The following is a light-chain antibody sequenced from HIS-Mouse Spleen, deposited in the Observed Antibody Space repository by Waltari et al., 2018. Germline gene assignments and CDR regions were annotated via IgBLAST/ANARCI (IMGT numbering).Light chain of an antibody. CDR1: SRYVGGYIY. CDR2: DVS. J-gene: IGLJ2*01. Sequence: QSALTQPASVSGSPGQSITISCTGTSRYVGGYIYVSRYQQHPGKAPKLMIYDVSNRPSGVSNRFSGSKSGNTASLTISGLQAEDEADYYCSSYTSSSFNVVFGGGTKLTVL. CDR3: SSYTSSSFNVV. V-gene: IGLV2-14*03.